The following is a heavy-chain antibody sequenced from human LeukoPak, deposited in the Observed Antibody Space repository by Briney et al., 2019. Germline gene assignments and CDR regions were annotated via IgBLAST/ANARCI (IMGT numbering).Heavy chain of an antibody. V-gene: IGHV1-69*10. J-gene: IGHJ4*02. CDR2: IIPILGIA. CDR1: GYTFSDYY. D-gene: IGHD2-2*01. Sequence: ASVKVSCKASGYTFSDYYMHWVRQAPGQGLEWMGWIIPILGIANYAQKFQGRVTITADKSTSTAYMELSSLRSEDTAVYYCASSIGYCSSTSCHPGDYWGQGTLVTVSS. CDR3: ASSIGYCSSTSCHPGDY.